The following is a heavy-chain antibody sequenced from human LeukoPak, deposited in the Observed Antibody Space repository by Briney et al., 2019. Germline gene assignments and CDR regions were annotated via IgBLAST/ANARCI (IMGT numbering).Heavy chain of an antibody. CDR3: ASGVAVRDY. CDR1: GGSFSGYY. D-gene: IGHD2-15*01. J-gene: IGHJ4*02. V-gene: IGHV4-34*01. CDR2: INHSGST. Sequence: PSETLSLTCAVYGGSFSGYYWSWIRQPPGKGLEWIGEINHSGSTNYNPSLKSRVTISVDTSKNQFSRKLSSVTAADTAVYYCASGVAVRDYWGQGTLVTVSS.